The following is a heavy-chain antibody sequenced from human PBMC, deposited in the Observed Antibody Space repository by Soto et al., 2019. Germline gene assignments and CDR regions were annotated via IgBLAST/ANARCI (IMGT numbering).Heavy chain of an antibody. CDR3: ARDRDEYYYYGMDV. D-gene: IGHD3-10*01. CDR2: INHSGST. V-gene: IGHV4-34*01. J-gene: IGHJ6*02. Sequence: SETLSLTCAVYGGSFGGYYWSWIRQPPGKGLEWIGEINHSGSTNYNPSLKSRVTISVDTSKNQFSLKLSSVTAADTAVYYCARDRDEYYYYGMDVWGQGTTVTVSS. CDR1: GGSFGGYY.